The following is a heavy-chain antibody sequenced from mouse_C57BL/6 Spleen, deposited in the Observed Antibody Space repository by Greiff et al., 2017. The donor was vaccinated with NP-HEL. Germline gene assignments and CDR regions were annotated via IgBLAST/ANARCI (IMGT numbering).Heavy chain of an antibody. Sequence: QVQLQQSGAELVKPGASVKLSCKASGYTFTSYWMQWVKQRPAQGLEWIGEIDPSDSYTNYNQKFKGKATLTVDTSSSTAYMQLSSLTSEDSAVYYCARKGWPYWGQGTLVTVSA. V-gene: IGHV1-50*01. CDR2: IDPSDSYT. CDR3: ARKGWPY. J-gene: IGHJ3*01. D-gene: IGHD1-1*02. CDR1: GYTFTSYW.